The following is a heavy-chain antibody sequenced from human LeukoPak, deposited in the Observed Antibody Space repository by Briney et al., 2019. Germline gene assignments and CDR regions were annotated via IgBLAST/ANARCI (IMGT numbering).Heavy chain of an antibody. D-gene: IGHD3-22*01. J-gene: IGHJ4*02. V-gene: IGHV3-30*02. CDR1: GFTFSSYG. CDR2: IRSDGTNK. Sequence: GGSLRLSCVASGFTFSSYGMHSVRQAPGKGLEWVAFIRSDGTNKYYADSVKGRFTISRDNSKNTLFLQMNSLRADDTAVYYCAKDHSLQDYDSSGYFPGYYWGQGTLVTVSS. CDR3: AKDHSLQDYDSSGYFPGYY.